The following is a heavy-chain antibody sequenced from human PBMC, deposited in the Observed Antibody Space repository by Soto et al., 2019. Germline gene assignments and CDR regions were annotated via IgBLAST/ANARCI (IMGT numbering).Heavy chain of an antibody. CDR2: INHSGST. J-gene: IGHJ6*02. CDR3: ARGRGTMVRGATTYYDSGMDL. CDR1: GGSFSGYY. D-gene: IGHD3-10*01. V-gene: IGHV4-34*01. Sequence: SETLSLTCAVYGGSFSGYYWSWIRQPPGKGLEWIGEINHSGSTNYNPSLKSRVTISVDTSKNQFSLKLSSVTAADTAVYYRARGRGTMVRGATTYYDSGMDLCGPGTSVT.